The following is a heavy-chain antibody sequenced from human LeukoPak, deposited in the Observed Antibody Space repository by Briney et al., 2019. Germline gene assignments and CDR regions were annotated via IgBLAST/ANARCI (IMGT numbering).Heavy chain of an antibody. CDR1: GFTFSRYE. V-gene: IGHV3-15*01. CDR3: TTDSSGYYASGNPGGNAFDI. J-gene: IGHJ3*02. Sequence: GGSLRLSCAASGFTFSRYEMNWVRQAPGEGLEWVGRAKSKTHGGTADYAAPVKGRFTVSRDDSKNTLYLQMNSLKTEDTAVYYCTTDSSGYYASGNPGGNAFDIWGQGTMVTVSS. D-gene: IGHD3-10*01. CDR2: AKSKTHGGTA.